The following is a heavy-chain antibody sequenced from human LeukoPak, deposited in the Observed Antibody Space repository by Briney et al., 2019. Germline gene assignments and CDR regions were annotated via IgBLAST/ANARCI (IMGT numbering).Heavy chain of an antibody. J-gene: IGHJ4*02. Sequence: SETLSLTCAVYGGSFSGYYWSWIRQPPGKGLEWIGEINHSGSTNYNPSLKSRVTISVDTSKNQFSLKLSSVTAADTAVYYCAKNLGAHDSSGYYYEYFDYWGQGTLVTVSS. D-gene: IGHD3-22*01. CDR1: GGSFSGYY. V-gene: IGHV4-34*01. CDR2: INHSGST. CDR3: AKNLGAHDSSGYYYEYFDY.